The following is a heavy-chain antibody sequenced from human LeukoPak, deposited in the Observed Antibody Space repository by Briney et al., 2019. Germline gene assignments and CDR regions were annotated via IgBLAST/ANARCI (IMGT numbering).Heavy chain of an antibody. J-gene: IGHJ6*03. CDR2: IYHSGST. CDR3: ARLHYGGNYGYYYYYMDV. V-gene: IGHV4-38-2*02. Sequence: ASETLSLTCTVSGYSISSGYYWGWIRQPPGKGLEWIGSIYHSGSTYYNPSLKSRVTISVDTSKNQFSLKLSSVTAADTAVYYCARLHYGGNYGYYYYYMDVWGKGTTVTISS. CDR1: GYSISSGYY. D-gene: IGHD4-23*01.